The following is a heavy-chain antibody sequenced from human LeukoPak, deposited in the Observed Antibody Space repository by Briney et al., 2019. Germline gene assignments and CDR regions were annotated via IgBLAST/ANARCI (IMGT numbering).Heavy chain of an antibody. V-gene: IGHV4-59*01. CDR3: ARGKGGSLSAFDI. CDR1: GGSISSYY. CDR2: IYSTGST. D-gene: IGHD2-15*01. J-gene: IGHJ3*02. Sequence: SETLSLTCSVSGGSISSYYWSWIRQPPGKGLEWIGYIYSTGSTNYNPSLKSRVTMSVDTSKNQFSLKLSSVTAADTAVYPCARGKGGSLSAFDIWGQGTMLTVSS.